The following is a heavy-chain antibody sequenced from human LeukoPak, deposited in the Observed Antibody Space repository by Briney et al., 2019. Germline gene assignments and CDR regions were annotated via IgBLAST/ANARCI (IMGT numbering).Heavy chain of an antibody. V-gene: IGHV1-24*01. J-gene: IGHJ4*02. D-gene: IGHD3-10*01. CDR1: GYTLTELS. CDR3: ATDLGHYYGSGSYFIFDY. Sequence: ASVKVSCKVSGYTLTELSMYWVRQAPGKGLEWMGGFDPEDGETIYAQKFQGRVTMTEDTSTDTAYMELSSLRSEDTAVYYCATDLGHYYGSGSYFIFDYWGQGTLVTISS. CDR2: FDPEDGET.